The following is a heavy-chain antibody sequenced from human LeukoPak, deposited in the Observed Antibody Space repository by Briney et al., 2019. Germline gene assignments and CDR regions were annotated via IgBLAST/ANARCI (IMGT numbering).Heavy chain of an antibody. V-gene: IGHV4-34*01. CDR2: INHSGST. CDR3: ARQKRNYYYKDV. CDR1: GGSFSGYY. Sequence: KPSETLSLTCAVYGGSFSGYYWSWIRQPPGKGLEWIGEINHSGSTNYNPSLKSRVTISVDTSKNQFSLKLSSVTAADTAVYYCARQKRNYYYKDVWGKGTTVTVSS. J-gene: IGHJ6*03.